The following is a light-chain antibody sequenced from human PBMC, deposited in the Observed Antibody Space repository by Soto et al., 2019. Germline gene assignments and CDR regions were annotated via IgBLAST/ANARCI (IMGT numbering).Light chain of an antibody. Sequence: EIVLTQSPNTVSLSPGERVTLSCRASQSVRDNYLAWYQQKPGQAPRLLIYGASTRATDIPDRFSGSGSGTAFSLTINSLEPEDFAVYYCQQYGTSLYTFGQGTNLEIK. CDR3: QQYGTSLYT. CDR2: GAS. CDR1: QSVRDNY. J-gene: IGKJ2*01. V-gene: IGKV3-20*01.